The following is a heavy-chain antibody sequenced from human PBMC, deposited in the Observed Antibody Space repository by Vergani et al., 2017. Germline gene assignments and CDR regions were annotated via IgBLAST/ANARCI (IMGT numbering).Heavy chain of an antibody. CDR2: ISYDGSNK. CDR1: GFTFSSYG. Sequence: QVQLVESGGGVVQPGRSLRLSCAASGFTFSSYGMHWVRQAPGKGLEWVAVISYDGSNKYYADSVKGRFTISRDNSKNTLYLQMNSLRAEDTAVYYCAKDLAVAGTHQFDYWGQGTLVTVSS. CDR3: AKDLAVAGTHQFDY. D-gene: IGHD6-19*01. J-gene: IGHJ4*02. V-gene: IGHV3-30*18.